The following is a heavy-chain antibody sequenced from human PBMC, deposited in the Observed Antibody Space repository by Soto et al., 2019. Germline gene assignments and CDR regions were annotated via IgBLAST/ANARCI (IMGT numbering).Heavy chain of an antibody. CDR3: AKDLVGHTGTENYFDY. CDR1: GFTFSNYA. J-gene: IGHJ4*02. CDR2: ISGSGGNT. Sequence: GGSLRLSCAASGFTFSNYAMNWVRQAPGKGLEWVSVISGSGGNTYYADSVKGRFTISRDNSKNTVYLQMNSLRAEDTAVYFCAKDLVGHTGTENYFDYWGQGTLVTVSS. D-gene: IGHD1-1*01. V-gene: IGHV3-23*01.